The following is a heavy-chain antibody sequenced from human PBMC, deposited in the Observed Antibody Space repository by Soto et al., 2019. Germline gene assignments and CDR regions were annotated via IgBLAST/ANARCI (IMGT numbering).Heavy chain of an antibody. CDR3: ARDGWGCYSFHS. J-gene: IGHJ5*01. CDR1: GGVLRNYA. Sequence: QVQLVQSGAEVKKPGSSVKVSGNASGGVLRNYAINWVRQAPGQGLEWMGGIIPGFGTADYPQKFQGRVTITADESTTTAYMELTSLKTEDTAVYFCARDGWGCYSFHSWCQRTLVTVAS. D-gene: IGHD6-19*01. V-gene: IGHV1-69*01. CDR2: IIPGFGTA.